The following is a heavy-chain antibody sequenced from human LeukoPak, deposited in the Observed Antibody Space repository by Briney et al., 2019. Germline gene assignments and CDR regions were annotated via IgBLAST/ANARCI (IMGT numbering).Heavy chain of an antibody. V-gene: IGHV3-11*04. CDR1: GFTFSDYY. Sequence: PGGSLRLSCAASGFTFSDYYMSWIRQAPGKGLEWVSFISSSSSTIYYADSVKGRFTISRDNAKNSLYLQMNSLRAEDTAVYYCAHSYGVNDAFDIWGQGTMVTVSS. J-gene: IGHJ3*02. D-gene: IGHD4-17*01. CDR2: ISSSSSTI. CDR3: AHSYGVNDAFDI.